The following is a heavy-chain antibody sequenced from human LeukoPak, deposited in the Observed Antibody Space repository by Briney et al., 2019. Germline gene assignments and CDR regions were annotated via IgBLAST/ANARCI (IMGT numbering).Heavy chain of an antibody. V-gene: IGHV3-23*01. CDR1: GFTFSSYA. D-gene: IGHD4-17*01. CDR3: ATEGTDYGDYYGGYFDN. Sequence: PGGSLRLSCAASGFTFSSYAMTWVRQAPGMGLEWVSAVSGSGVTTYYGDSVKGRFTVSRANSKNMVYLQMDSLRAEDTAVYYCATEGTDYGDYYGGYFDNWGQGTLVTVSS. CDR2: VSGSGVTT. J-gene: IGHJ4*02.